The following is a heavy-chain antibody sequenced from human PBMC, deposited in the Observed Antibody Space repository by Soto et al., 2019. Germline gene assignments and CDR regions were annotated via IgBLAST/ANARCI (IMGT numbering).Heavy chain of an antibody. CDR1: GFSLSTTAEG. V-gene: IGHV2-5*02. D-gene: IGHD2-2*01. CDR2: IYWDDDE. CDR3: AHGSCSSADCYPNPYLDY. Sequence: QITLKESGPTLVKPTQTLTLTCTFSGFSLSTTAEGVGWIRQPLGKALEWLALIYWDDDERYSPSLKSRLTITKDPSKNQVVLTMTNVDPVDTATYYCAHGSCSSADCYPNPYLDYWGQGILVTVSS. J-gene: IGHJ4*02.